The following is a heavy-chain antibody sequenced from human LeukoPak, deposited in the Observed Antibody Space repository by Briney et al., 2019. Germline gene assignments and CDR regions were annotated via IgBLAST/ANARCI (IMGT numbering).Heavy chain of an antibody. CDR2: IYTSGST. J-gene: IGHJ4*02. Sequence: SQTLSLTCTVSGGSISSGSYYWSWIRQPAGKGLEWIGRIYTSGSTNYNPSLKSRVTISVDTSKNQFSLKLSSVTAADTAVYYCARLRYSYGFFDYWGQGTLVTLSS. V-gene: IGHV4-61*02. CDR3: ARLRYSYGFFDY. CDR1: GGSISSGSYY. D-gene: IGHD5-18*01.